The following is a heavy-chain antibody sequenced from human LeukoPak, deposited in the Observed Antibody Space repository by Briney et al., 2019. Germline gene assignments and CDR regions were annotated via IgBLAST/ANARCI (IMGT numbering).Heavy chain of an antibody. CDR3: ASGHSSGWYVVY. CDR1: GYTFTSCY. CDR2: INPSGGST. Sequence: ASVKVSCKASGYTFTSCYMHWVRQAPGQGLEWMGIINPSGGSTSYAQKFQGRVTMTRDTSTSTVYMELSSLRSEDTAVYYCASGHSSGWYVVYWGQETLVTVSS. D-gene: IGHD6-19*01. V-gene: IGHV1-46*01. J-gene: IGHJ4*02.